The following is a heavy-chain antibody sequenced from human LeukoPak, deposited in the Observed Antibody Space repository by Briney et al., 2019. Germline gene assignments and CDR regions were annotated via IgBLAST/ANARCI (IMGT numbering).Heavy chain of an antibody. Sequence: GGSLRLSCAASGFTFSSYALSWVRPAPGKGLEWGSAISGSGGRTYYADSVKGRFTISRDNSKNTLYLQMNSLRAEDTAVYYCAKGLNKYSSGWYTEPFDYWGQGTLVTVSS. CDR3: AKGLNKYSSGWYTEPFDY. J-gene: IGHJ4*02. CDR1: GFTFSSYA. CDR2: ISGSGGRT. D-gene: IGHD6-19*01. V-gene: IGHV3-23*01.